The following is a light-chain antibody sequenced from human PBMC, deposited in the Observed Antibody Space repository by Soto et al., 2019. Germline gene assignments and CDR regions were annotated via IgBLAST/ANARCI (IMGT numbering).Light chain of an antibody. CDR1: SSDIGSYKS. CDR3: CSYAGSYSWV. CDR2: DVN. V-gene: IGLV2-11*01. J-gene: IGLJ3*02. Sequence: QSVLTQPRSVSASPGQSVTISCTGTSSDIGSYKSVSWYQQYPGKAPKLMIYDVNKRPSGVPGRFSGSKSGNRASLTISGLQAEDESDYYCCSYAGSYSWVFGGGTKVTVL.